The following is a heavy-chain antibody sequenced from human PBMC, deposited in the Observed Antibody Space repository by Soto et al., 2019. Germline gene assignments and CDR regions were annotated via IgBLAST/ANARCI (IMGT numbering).Heavy chain of an antibody. D-gene: IGHD3-10*01. CDR1: GYTFTGYY. CDR2: INPNSGGT. V-gene: IGHV1-2*02. CDR3: ARGGNGSGSSYYYYYYGMDV. Sequence: ASVKVSCKASGYTFTGYYMHWARQAPGQGLEWMGWINPNSGGTNYAQKFQGRVTMTRDTSISTAYMELSRLRSDDTAVYYCARGGNGSGSSYYYYYYGMDVWGQGTTVTVSS. J-gene: IGHJ6*02.